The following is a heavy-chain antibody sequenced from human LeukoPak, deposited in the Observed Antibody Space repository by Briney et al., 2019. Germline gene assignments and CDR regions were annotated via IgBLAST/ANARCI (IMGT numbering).Heavy chain of an antibody. D-gene: IGHD3-22*01. Sequence: PGGSLRLSCAASGFTISTYGMSWVRQAPGKGLEWVSSISGGTTCYADSVKGRFTISRDNAKNSLYLQMNSLRAEDTALYHCARDVWTSSGFYWGAFDIWGQGTMVTVSS. CDR2: ISGGTT. J-gene: IGHJ3*02. CDR1: GFTISTYG. CDR3: ARDVWTSSGFYWGAFDI. V-gene: IGHV3-23*01.